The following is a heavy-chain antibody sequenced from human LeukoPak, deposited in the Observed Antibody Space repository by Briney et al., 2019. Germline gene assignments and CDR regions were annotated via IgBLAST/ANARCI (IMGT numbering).Heavy chain of an antibody. V-gene: IGHV3-21*01. Sequence: GGSLRLSCAASGFTFSSYSMNWVRQAPGKGLEWVSSISSSSYIYYADSVKGRFTISRDNAKNSLYLQMNSLRAEDTAVYYCARGMAAVGSGDYWGQGTLVTVSS. CDR2: ISSSSYI. J-gene: IGHJ4*02. CDR3: ARGMAAVGSGDY. D-gene: IGHD6-13*01. CDR1: GFTFSSYS.